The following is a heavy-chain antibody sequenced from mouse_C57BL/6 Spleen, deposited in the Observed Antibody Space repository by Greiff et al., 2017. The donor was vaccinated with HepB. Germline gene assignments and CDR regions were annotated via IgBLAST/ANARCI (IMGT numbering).Heavy chain of an antibody. Sequence: QVQLKQSGAELARPGASVKLSCKASGYTFTSYGISWVKQRTGQGLEWIGEIYPRSGNTYYNEKFKGKATLTADKSSSTAYMELRSLTSEDSVVYFCARDYYYYYDYAMDYWGQGTSVTVSS. CDR2: IYPRSGNT. CDR3: ARDYYYYYDYAMDY. CDR1: GYTFTSYG. V-gene: IGHV1-81*01. D-gene: IGHD2-4*01. J-gene: IGHJ4*01.